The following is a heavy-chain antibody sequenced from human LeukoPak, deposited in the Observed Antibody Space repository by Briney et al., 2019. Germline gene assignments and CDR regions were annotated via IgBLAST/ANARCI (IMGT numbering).Heavy chain of an antibody. V-gene: IGHV1-46*04. CDR2: INSSGGST. Sequence: ASVKVSCKASGYTFTGYYMHWVRQAPGQGLEWMGIINSSGGSTYYADSVKGRFTISRDNSKNTLYLQMNSLRAEDTAVYYCAKETLYSYGYLDYWGQGTLVTVSS. CDR3: AKETLYSYGYLDY. D-gene: IGHD5-18*01. CDR1: GYTFTGYY. J-gene: IGHJ4*02.